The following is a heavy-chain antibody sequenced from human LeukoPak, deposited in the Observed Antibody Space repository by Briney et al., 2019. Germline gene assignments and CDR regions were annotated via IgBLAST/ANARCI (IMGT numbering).Heavy chain of an antibody. Sequence: ASVKVSCKASGYTFSGYYIHWVRQAPGQGLEWMGWISAYNGNTNYAQKLQGRVTMTTDTSTSTAYMELRSLRSDDTAMYYCARGTLYSGWSYYFDYWGQGSQVTVSS. CDR3: ARGTLYSGWSYYFDY. CDR2: ISAYNGNT. J-gene: IGHJ4*02. D-gene: IGHD6-19*01. CDR1: GYTFSGYY. V-gene: IGHV1-18*04.